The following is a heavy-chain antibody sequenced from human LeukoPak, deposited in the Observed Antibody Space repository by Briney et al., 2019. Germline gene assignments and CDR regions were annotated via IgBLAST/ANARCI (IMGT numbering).Heavy chain of an antibody. V-gene: IGHV5-51*01. Sequence: GESLKISCKGSGYSFTSYWIGWVRQMPGKGLEWMGIIYPGDSDTRYSPSFQGQVTISADKSISTAYLQWSSLKASDTAMYYCARLITATSMARGVTGFDYWGQGTLVTVSS. J-gene: IGHJ4*02. CDR3: ARLITATSMARGVTGFDY. CDR2: IYPGDSDT. D-gene: IGHD3-10*01. CDR1: GYSFTSYW.